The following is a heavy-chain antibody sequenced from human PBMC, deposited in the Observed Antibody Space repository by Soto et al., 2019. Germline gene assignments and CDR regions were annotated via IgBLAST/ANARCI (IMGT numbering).Heavy chain of an antibody. CDR1: GFTFTTLV. CDR2: IVIGSGNT. CDR3: ARDQGITTFGVYSMYYNGMDV. D-gene: IGHD3-3*01. Sequence: SVKVSCKASGFTFTTLVVLWVRQARGHPLEWIGWIVIGSGNTNYAQKYQERVTITRDMSTGTAYMELSSLRSEDTAVYYCARDQGITTFGVYSMYYNGMDVWGPGTTLTVSS. J-gene: IGHJ6*02. V-gene: IGHV1-58*01.